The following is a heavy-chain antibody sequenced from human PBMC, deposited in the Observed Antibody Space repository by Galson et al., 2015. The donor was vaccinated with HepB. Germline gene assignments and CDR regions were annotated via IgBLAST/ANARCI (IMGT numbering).Heavy chain of an antibody. J-gene: IGHJ6*03. Sequence: SVKVSCKASGGTFGSYGFSWVRQAPGQGLEWMGGIIPVFGTADYAQNFQGRVTITANASTITAYMELSGLRSEDTAVYYCARGELLWFRELHGGYYYYFMDVWGKGTTVTVSS. CDR3: ARGELLWFRELHGGYYYYFMDV. CDR1: GGTFGSYG. V-gene: IGHV1-69*13. D-gene: IGHD3-10*01. CDR2: IIPVFGTA.